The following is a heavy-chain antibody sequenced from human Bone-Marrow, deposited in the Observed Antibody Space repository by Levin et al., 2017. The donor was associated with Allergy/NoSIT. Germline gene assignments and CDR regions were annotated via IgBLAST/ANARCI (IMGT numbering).Heavy chain of an antibody. CDR1: GFTFSSYG. CDR2: IWYDGSNK. D-gene: IGHD3-22*01. J-gene: IGHJ3*02. V-gene: IGHV3-33*01. Sequence: GESLKISCAASGFTFSSYGMHWVRQAPGKGLEWVAVIWYDGSNKYYADSVKGRFTISRDNSKNTLYLQMNSLRAEDTAVYYCARDRHKDYYYDSSGYSFNDAFDIWGQGTMVTVSS. CDR3: ARDRHKDYYYDSSGYSFNDAFDI.